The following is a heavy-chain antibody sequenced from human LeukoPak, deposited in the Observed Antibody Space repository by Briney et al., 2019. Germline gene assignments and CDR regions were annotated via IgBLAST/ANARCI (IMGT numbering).Heavy chain of an antibody. CDR1: GFTFSSYA. D-gene: IGHD3-16*02. CDR2: NSGSGGST. J-gene: IGHJ3*02. V-gene: IGHV3-23*01. Sequence: GGSLRLSCAASGFTFSSYAMSWVRQAPGKGLEWVSANSGSGGSTYYADSVKGRFTISRDNSKNTLYLQMNSLRAEDTAVYYCARLSSFAFDIWGQGTMVTVSS. CDR3: ARLSSFAFDI.